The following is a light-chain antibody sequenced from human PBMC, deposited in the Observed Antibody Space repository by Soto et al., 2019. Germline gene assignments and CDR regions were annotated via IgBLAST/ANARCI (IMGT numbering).Light chain of an antibody. CDR2: GNS. Sequence: QSVLTQPPSVSGAPGQRVTISCTGSSPNIGAGYDVHWYQQLPGTAPKLLIYGNSNRPSGVPDRFSASKSGTSASLAITGLQAEDEADYYCQSYDSSLSRYVFGTGTKVTVL. CDR1: SPNIGAGYD. J-gene: IGLJ1*01. V-gene: IGLV1-40*01. CDR3: QSYDSSLSRYV.